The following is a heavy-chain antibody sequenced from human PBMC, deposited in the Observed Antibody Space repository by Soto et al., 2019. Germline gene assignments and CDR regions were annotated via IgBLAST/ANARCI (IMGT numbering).Heavy chain of an antibody. Sequence: EVQLVQSGAEVKKPGESLKISCKGSVYSFTTYWIGWVRQMPGKGLELMGIIYPDDSDTRYSPSFQGQVTISADKSISTIYLQWSSLKASHIAMYYCARLRGGEARWLTDYWGQGDLVTVSS. D-gene: IGHD3-10*01. V-gene: IGHV5-51*03. CDR1: VYSFTTYW. J-gene: IGHJ4*02. CDR2: IYPDDSDT. CDR3: ARLRGGEARWLTDY.